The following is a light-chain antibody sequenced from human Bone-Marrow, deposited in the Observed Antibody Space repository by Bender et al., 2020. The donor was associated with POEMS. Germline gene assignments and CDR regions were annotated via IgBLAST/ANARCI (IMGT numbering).Light chain of an antibody. Sequence: QSALTQPPSASGSPGQSVAISCTGSSSDVDGYNYVSWYQQHPGKAPKLLIYGVSKRPSGVSHRFSGSKSGNTASLTISGLQPEDEADYYCSSYANSGTWVFGGGTKLTVL. J-gene: IGLJ2*01. V-gene: IGLV2-11*01. CDR3: SSYANSGTWV. CDR2: GVS. CDR1: SSDVDGYNY.